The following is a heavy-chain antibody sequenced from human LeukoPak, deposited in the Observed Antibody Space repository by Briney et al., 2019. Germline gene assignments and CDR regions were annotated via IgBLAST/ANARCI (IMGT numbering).Heavy chain of an antibody. CDR1: GYSFTSYW. CDR3: ASRLIRGIALAAFDI. V-gene: IGHV5-51*01. J-gene: IGHJ3*02. CDR2: IYPGDSDT. Sequence: GESLKISCEGSGYSFTSYWIGWVRQMPGKGLEWMGIIYPGDSDTRYSPSFQGQVTISADKSISTAYLQWSSLKASDTAMYYCASRLIRGIALAAFDIWGQGTMVTVSS. D-gene: IGHD6-13*01.